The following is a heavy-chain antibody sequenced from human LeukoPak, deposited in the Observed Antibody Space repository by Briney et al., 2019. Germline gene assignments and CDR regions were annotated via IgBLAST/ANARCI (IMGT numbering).Heavy chain of an antibody. CDR2: IYYSGST. J-gene: IGHJ4*02. V-gene: IGHV4-34*01. Sequence: SETLSLTCAVYGGSFSGYYWGWIRQPPGKGLEWIGSIYYSGSTYYNPSLKSRVTISVDTSKNQFFLKLSSVTAADTAVYYCARGRTVVAATSAASQFDYWGQGTLVTVSS. D-gene: IGHD2-15*01. CDR1: GGSFSGYY. CDR3: ARGRTVVAATSAASQFDY.